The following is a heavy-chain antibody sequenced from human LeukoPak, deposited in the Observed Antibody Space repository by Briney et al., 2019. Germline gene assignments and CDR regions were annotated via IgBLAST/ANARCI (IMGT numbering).Heavy chain of an antibody. CDR1: GGTFSSYA. CDR2: INPNSGGT. Sequence: GASVKVSCKASGGTFSSYAISWVRQAPGQGLEWMGWINPNSGGTNYAQKFQGRVTMTRDTSISTAYMELSRLRSDDTAVYYCARDSENNWNYPTWGQGTLVTVSS. V-gene: IGHV1-2*02. CDR3: ARDSENNWNYPT. J-gene: IGHJ5*02. D-gene: IGHD1-7*01.